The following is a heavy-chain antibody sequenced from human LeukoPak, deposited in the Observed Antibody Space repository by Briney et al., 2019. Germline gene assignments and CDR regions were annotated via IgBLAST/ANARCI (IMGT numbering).Heavy chain of an antibody. V-gene: IGHV3-21*01. CDR1: GFTFSSYS. J-gene: IGHJ4*02. D-gene: IGHD4-23*01. Sequence: GSLRLSCAASGFTFSSYSMNWVRQAPGKGLEWVSSISSSSSYIYYADSVKGRFTISRDNAKNSLYLQMNSLRAEDTAVYYCARTTVATVGFDYWGQGTLVTVSS. CDR2: ISSSSSYI. CDR3: ARTTVATVGFDY.